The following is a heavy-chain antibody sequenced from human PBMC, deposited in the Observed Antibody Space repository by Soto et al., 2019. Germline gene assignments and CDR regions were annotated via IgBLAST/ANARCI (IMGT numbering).Heavy chain of an antibody. V-gene: IGHV3-30-3*01. CDR3: ARAGLMNSSWIYGMDV. J-gene: IGHJ6*02. D-gene: IGHD6-13*01. Sequence: QVQLVESGGGVVQPGRSLRLSCAASGFTFSSYAMHWVRQAPGKGLEWVAVISYDGSNKYYADSVKGRFTISRDNSKNAMYLQMNSLRAEDTAVYYCARAGLMNSSWIYGMDVWGQGTTVTVSS. CDR1: GFTFSSYA. CDR2: ISYDGSNK.